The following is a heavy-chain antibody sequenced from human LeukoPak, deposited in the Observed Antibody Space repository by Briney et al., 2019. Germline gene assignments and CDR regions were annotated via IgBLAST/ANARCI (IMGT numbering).Heavy chain of an antibody. D-gene: IGHD3-22*01. V-gene: IGHV3-7*01. CDR3: ARGLHFRVYDSSDYYPY. CDR1: GFTFSTFW. Sequence: GGSLRLSCAASGFTFSTFWMSWVRQAPGKGLEWVANINQDGSKKFYVDSVKGRFTISRDNAKNSLYLQMNSLRAEDTAVYYCARGLHFRVYDSSDYYPYWGQGTLVTVSS. CDR2: INQDGSKK. J-gene: IGHJ4*02.